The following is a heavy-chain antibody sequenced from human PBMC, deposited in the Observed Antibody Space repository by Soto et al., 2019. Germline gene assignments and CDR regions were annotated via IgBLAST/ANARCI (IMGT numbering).Heavy chain of an antibody. CDR3: ARGRDYDILTGYEDWFDP. D-gene: IGHD3-9*01. CDR2: IYYSGST. J-gene: IGHJ5*02. Sequence: PSETLSLTCTVSGGSISSYYWSWIRQPPGKGLEWIGYIYYSGSTNYNPSLKSRVTISVDTSKNQFSLKLSSVTAADTAVYYCARGRDYDILTGYEDWFDPWGQGTLVTVSS. CDR1: GGSISSYY. V-gene: IGHV4-59*01.